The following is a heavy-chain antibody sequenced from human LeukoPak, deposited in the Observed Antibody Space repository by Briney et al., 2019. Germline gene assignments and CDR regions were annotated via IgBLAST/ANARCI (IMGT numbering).Heavy chain of an antibody. CDR3: ASGYPRYYGMDV. J-gene: IGHJ6*02. V-gene: IGHV4-30-2*01. CDR1: GGSISSGGYS. D-gene: IGHD6-13*01. CDR2: IYHSGST. Sequence: PSETLSLTCAVSGGSISSGGYSWSWIRQPPGKGLEWIGYIYHSGSTYYNPSLKSRVTISVDRSKNQFSLKLSSVTAADTAVYYCASGYPRYYGMDVWGQGTTVTVSS.